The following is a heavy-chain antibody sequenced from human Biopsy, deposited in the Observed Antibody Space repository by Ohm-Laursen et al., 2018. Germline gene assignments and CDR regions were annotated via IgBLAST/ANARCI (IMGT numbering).Heavy chain of an antibody. Sequence: SLRLSCAASGFTFSTYWMSWACQAPGKGLEWVANIKHDGSEHYYVDSVKGRFTISRDNAGNSLFLQMNSLRGEDTAVYYCVRNMLRLHGGFGEDWGQGTTVTVSS. CDR1: GFTFSTYW. J-gene: IGHJ4*02. D-gene: IGHD3-10*01. CDR3: VRNMLRLHGGFGED. CDR2: IKHDGSEH. V-gene: IGHV3-7*01.